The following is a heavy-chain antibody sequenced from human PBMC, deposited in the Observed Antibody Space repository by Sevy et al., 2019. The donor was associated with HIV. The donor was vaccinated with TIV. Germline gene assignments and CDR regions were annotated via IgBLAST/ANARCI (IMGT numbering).Heavy chain of an antibody. Sequence: SVKVSCKASGGTFSSYAISWVRQAPGQGLEWMGGIIPIFRTANYAQKFQGRVTISADASTSTAYMELSSLRSDDTAVYSCTRVRNYDVWSGPDDYYYGMDVWGQGTTVIVSS. J-gene: IGHJ6*02. CDR3: TRVRNYDVWSGPDDYYYGMDV. D-gene: IGHD3-3*01. V-gene: IGHV1-69*13. CDR1: GGTFSSYA. CDR2: IIPIFRTA.